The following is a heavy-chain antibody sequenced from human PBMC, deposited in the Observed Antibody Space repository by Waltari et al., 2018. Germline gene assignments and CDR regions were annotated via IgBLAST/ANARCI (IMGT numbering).Heavy chain of an antibody. J-gene: IGHJ4*02. D-gene: IGHD6-25*01. CDR2: ISVGGGTT. CDR3: VKQRVRASPIFDY. V-gene: IGHV3-23*04. Sequence: EVQLVESGGGLVQPGGSLKLSCATSGFTFSSSAMTWVRQAPGMGLEGGSDISVGGGTTYYADSVKGRFTISRDNSKNILYLQMNSLRAEDTAFYYCVKQRVRASPIFDYWGLGTLVTVSS. CDR1: GFTFSSSA.